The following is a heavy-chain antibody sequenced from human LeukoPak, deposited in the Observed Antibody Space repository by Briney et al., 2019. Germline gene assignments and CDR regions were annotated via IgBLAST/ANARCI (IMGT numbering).Heavy chain of an antibody. J-gene: IGHJ4*02. CDR1: GYTFTSYD. V-gene: IGHV1-8*01. CDR2: MNPNSANT. CDR3: ASKNGSGSTYFDY. Sequence: EASVKVSCKASGYTFTSYDIDWVRQATGQGLEWMGWMNPNSANTGYAQKFQGRVTMTRNTSISTAYMELSSLRSEDTAVYYCASKNGSGSTYFDYWGQGTLVTVSS. D-gene: IGHD3-10*01.